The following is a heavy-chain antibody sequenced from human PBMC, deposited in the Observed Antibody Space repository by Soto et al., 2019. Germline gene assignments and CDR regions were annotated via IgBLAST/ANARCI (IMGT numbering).Heavy chain of an antibody. CDR2: ISGSGGST. CDR1: GFTFSSYA. D-gene: IGHD5-12*01. J-gene: IGHJ4*02. CDR3: ARKESRWLQKGPFDY. Sequence: PGGSLRLSCAASGFTFSSYAMSWVRQAPGKGLEWVSAISGSGGSTYYADSVKGRFTISRDNSKNTLYLQMNSLRAEDTAVYYCARKESRWLQKGPFDYWGQGTLVTVSS. V-gene: IGHV3-23*01.